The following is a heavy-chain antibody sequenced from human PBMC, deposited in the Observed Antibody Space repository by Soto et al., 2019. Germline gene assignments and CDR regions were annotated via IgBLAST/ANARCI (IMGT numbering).Heavy chain of an antibody. CDR2: INHSGST. D-gene: IGHD3-16*01. J-gene: IGHJ4*02. V-gene: IGHV4-34*01. CDR3: ARGGLGFY. CDR1: GGSFSGYY. Sequence: SETLSLTCAVYGGSFSGYYWSWIRQPPGKGLEWIGEINHSGSTNYNPSLKSRVTISVDTSKNQFSLKLSSVTAADTAVYYCARGGLGFYWGQGTLVTVSS.